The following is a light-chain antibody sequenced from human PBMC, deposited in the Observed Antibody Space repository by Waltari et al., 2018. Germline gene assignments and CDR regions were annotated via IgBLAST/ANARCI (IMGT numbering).Light chain of an antibody. J-gene: IGLJ2*01. Sequence: QSALTQPASVSGSPGQSITIPCTGTSSAVGGYNYFSWYQQYPGKAPKLMIYDVSKRPSGVSNRFSGSKSGNTASLTISGLQAEDEADYYCCSYAGSSTHVLFGGGTKLTVL. V-gene: IGLV2-23*02. CDR2: DVS. CDR3: CSYAGSSTHVL. CDR1: SSAVGGYNY.